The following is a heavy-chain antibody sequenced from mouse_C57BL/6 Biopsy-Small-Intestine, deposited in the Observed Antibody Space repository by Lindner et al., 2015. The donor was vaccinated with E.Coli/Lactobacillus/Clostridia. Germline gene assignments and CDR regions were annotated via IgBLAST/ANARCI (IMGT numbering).Heavy chain of an antibody. CDR2: INPNYGIT. D-gene: IGHD1-1*01. V-gene: IGHV1-39*01. Sequence: VQLQESGPELVKPGASVKISCKASGYSFTDYNMNWVKQSNGKSLEWIGVINPNYGITSYNQKFKGKATLTVDQSSSTAYMQLNSLTSEDSAVYYCARRGGSNYYWYFDVWGTGTTVTVSS. CDR1: GYSFTDYN. J-gene: IGHJ1*03. CDR3: ARRGGSNYYWYFDV.